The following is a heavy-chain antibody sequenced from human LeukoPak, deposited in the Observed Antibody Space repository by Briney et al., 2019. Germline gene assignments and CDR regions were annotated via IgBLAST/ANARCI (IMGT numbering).Heavy chain of an antibody. J-gene: IGHJ4*02. CDR3: VKHSGGVYGNSDY. D-gene: IGHD1-1*01. Sequence: PGGSLRLSCVASGFTFSSYAVSWFRQAPAKGLEWVSTVGRSGADTYYADSVRGRFTISKDSSKNTLQMNSLSAEDTAIYYCVKHSGGVYGNSDYWGQGILVTVSS. CDR1: GFTFSSYA. CDR2: VGRSGADT. V-gene: IGHV3-23*01.